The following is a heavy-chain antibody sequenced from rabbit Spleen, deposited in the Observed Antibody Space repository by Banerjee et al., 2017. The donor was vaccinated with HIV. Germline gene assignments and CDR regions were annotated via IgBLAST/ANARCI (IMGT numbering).Heavy chain of an antibody. Sequence: QSLEESGGDLVKPGASLTLTCTASGFSFSGSYYMCWVRQAPGKGLEWIACIDTGFGGTTYYASWAKGRFTISKTSSTTVTLQMTSLTAADTATYFCATYVDYDGDFNLWGQGTLVTVS. CDR3: ATYVDYDGDFNL. CDR2: IDTGFGGTT. V-gene: IGHV1S40*01. D-gene: IGHD2-1*01. CDR1: GFSFSGSYY. J-gene: IGHJ4*01.